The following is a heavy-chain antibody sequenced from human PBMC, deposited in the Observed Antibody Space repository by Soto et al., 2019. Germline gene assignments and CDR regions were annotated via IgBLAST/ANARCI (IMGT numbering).Heavy chain of an antibody. CDR2: IIPIFGTA. CDR1: GGTFSSYA. D-gene: IGHD6-13*01. CDR3: ARGRIAAAGLYYYYGMDV. Sequence: SVKLSCKASGGTFSSYAISWVRQAPGQGLEWMGGIIPIFGTANYAQKFQGRVTITADESTSTAYMELSSLRSEDTAVYYCARGRIAAAGLYYYYGMDVWGQGTTVTVSS. V-gene: IGHV1-69*13. J-gene: IGHJ6*02.